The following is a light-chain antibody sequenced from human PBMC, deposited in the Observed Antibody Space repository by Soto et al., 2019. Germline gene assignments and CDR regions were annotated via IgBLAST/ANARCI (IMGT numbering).Light chain of an antibody. V-gene: IGLV3-21*02. CDR1: NIKSKS. Sequence: SHELTQPPSVSVAPGQTARITCGGNNIKSKSVHWYQQRPGQAPVLVVHDDSDRPSGIPERFSGSNSENTATLIITRVEAVDEADYYCQVWDTGNDHVVFGGGTKLTVL. CDR2: DDS. J-gene: IGLJ2*01. CDR3: QVWDTGNDHVV.